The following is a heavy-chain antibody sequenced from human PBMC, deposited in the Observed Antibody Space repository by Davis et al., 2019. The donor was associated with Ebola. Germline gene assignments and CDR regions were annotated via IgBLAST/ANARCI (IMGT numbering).Heavy chain of an antibody. CDR2: IIPIFGTA. V-gene: IGHV1-69*13. J-gene: IGHJ4*02. Sequence: SVKVSCKASGGTFSSYAISWARQAPGQGLEWMGGIIPIFGTANYAQKFQGRVTITADESTSTAYMELSSLRSEDTAVYYCARLYYYDSSGYRDYWGQGTLVTVSS. CDR3: ARLYYYDSSGYRDY. CDR1: GGTFSSYA. D-gene: IGHD3-22*01.